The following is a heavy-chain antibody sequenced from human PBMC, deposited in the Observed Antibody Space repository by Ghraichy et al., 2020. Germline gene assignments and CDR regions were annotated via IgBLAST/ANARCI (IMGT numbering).Heavy chain of an antibody. CDR2: ISYTGSI. CDR1: GGSISNTNSY. V-gene: IGHV4-39*01. J-gene: IGHJ4*02. D-gene: IGHD2-2*01. Sequence: SQTLSLTCSVSGGSISNTNSYWGWVRQSPGKGLEWIGSISYTGSIYYHPSLKSRVSISVDTSKNQFSLTLSPVTAADTAVYYCARTNPQYCSDTTCSGWGRAFDYWGQGTQVTVSS. CDR3: ARTNPQYCSDTTCSGWGRAFDY.